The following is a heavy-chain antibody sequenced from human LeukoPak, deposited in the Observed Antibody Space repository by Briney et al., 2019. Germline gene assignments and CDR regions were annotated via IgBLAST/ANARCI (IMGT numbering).Heavy chain of an antibody. Sequence: SETLSLTCTVSGGSISRYYWSWIRQPPGKGLEWIGYICYSGTTNYNPSLKSRVTISVDTSKNQFSLKLSSLTAADTAVYYCARTTSGWYYFDYWGQGTLVTVSS. CDR3: ARTTSGWYYFDY. D-gene: IGHD6-19*01. J-gene: IGHJ4*02. V-gene: IGHV4-59*01. CDR2: ICYSGTT. CDR1: GGSISRYY.